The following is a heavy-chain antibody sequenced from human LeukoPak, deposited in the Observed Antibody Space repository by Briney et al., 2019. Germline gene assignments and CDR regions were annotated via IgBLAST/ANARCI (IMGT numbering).Heavy chain of an antibody. D-gene: IGHD2/OR15-2a*01. Sequence: GGSLRLSCAASGFTFSSYAMSWVRQAPGKGVEWVSAISGSGGSTYYADSVKGRFTISRDISKNTLYLQMNSLRAEDTALYYCARGGLSGQRTDLFDIWGQGTMVTVSS. CDR3: ARGGLSGQRTDLFDI. CDR1: GFTFSSYA. V-gene: IGHV3-23*01. J-gene: IGHJ3*02. CDR2: ISGSGGST.